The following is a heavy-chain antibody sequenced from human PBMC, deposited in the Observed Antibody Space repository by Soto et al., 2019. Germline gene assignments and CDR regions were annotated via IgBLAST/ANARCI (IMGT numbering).Heavy chain of an antibody. CDR3: ARGTARPYYFDS. Sequence: SETLSLTCTVSGGSISSGGYYWSWIRQHPGKGLEWIGYIYYSGSTYYNPSLKSRVTISVDRSKNQFSLDLSSVTAADTAAYYCARGTARPYYFDSWGQGTLVTVSS. V-gene: IGHV4-31*03. J-gene: IGHJ4*02. CDR2: IYYSGST. CDR1: GGSISSGGYY.